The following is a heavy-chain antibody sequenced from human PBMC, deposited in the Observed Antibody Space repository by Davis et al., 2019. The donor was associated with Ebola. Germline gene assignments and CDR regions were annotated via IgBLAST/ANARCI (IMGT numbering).Heavy chain of an antibody. V-gene: IGHV1-46*01. D-gene: IGHD6-13*01. CDR2: INPYSGGT. CDR1: GYTFTTYY. J-gene: IGHJ6*02. Sequence: ASVKVSCKASGYTFTTYYIHWVRQAPGQGLEWMGRINPYSGGTNLAQKFQGRVTMTRDTSTGIAYMDLSRLTSEDTAVYYCARVSEGIAAAGTFNYYYGMDVWGQGTTVTVSS. CDR3: ARVSEGIAAAGTFNYYYGMDV.